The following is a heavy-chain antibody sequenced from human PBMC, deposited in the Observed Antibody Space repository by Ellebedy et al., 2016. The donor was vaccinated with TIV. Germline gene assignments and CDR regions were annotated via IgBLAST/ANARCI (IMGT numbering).Heavy chain of an antibody. Sequence: AASVKVSCKASGYTFASYGISWVRQAPGQGLEWMGWISVYNDNTNYAEKFQGRVTMTTDTSTSSGYMALRSLRSDDTAVYYCARDRYNDFWSGYYPDSYYYGMDVWGQGTTVTVSS. J-gene: IGHJ6*02. D-gene: IGHD3-3*01. V-gene: IGHV1-18*01. CDR3: ARDRYNDFWSGYYPDSYYYGMDV. CDR2: ISVYNDNT. CDR1: GYTFASYG.